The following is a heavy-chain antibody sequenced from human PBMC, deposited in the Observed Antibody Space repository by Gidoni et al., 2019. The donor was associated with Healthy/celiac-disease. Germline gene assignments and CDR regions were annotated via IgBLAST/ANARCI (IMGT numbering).Heavy chain of an antibody. CDR2: IISDGSST. D-gene: IGHD6-19*01. Sequence: EVQLVESGGGLVQPGGSLRLYCAAAGFTLSSYWMHWVRQAPGKGLVWVSRIISDGSSTSYADSVKGRFTISRDNAKNTLYLQMNSLRAEDTAVYYCARDVGAVAGNPLDYWGQGTLVTVSS. J-gene: IGHJ4*02. CDR3: ARDVGAVAGNPLDY. V-gene: IGHV3-74*01. CDR1: GFTLSSYW.